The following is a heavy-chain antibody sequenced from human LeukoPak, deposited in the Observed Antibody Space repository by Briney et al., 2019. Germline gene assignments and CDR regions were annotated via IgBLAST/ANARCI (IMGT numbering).Heavy chain of an antibody. Sequence: GGSLRLSCAASGFTFSSYWMSWVRQAPGKGLEWVANINKDGGEKYYVDSVKGRFTISRDNAKNSLYLQMNSLRADDTAVYYCVKDKRFGELLFDYWGQGTLVTVSS. J-gene: IGHJ4*02. D-gene: IGHD3-10*01. CDR2: INKDGGEK. V-gene: IGHV3-7*03. CDR1: GFTFSSYW. CDR3: VKDKRFGELLFDY.